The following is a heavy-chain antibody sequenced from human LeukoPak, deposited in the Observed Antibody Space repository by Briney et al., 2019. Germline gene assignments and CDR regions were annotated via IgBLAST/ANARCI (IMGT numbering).Heavy chain of an antibody. Sequence: PGRSLRLSCAASGFAFGSYSMDWVRQAPGKGLEWVGVISYDGNNKYYADSVKGRFTISRDNSKNTPYLQRHSLRAEDTAVYSCAKVRSGYCSGGTCYGWFDPWGLGTLVTVSS. CDR3: AKVRSGYCSGGTCYGWFDP. V-gene: IGHV3-30-3*01. D-gene: IGHD2-15*01. CDR1: GFAFGSYS. J-gene: IGHJ5*02. CDR2: ISYDGNNK.